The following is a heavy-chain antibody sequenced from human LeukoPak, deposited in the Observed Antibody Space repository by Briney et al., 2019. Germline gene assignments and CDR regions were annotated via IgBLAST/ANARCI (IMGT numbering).Heavy chain of an antibody. CDR2: IYYSGNT. J-gene: IGHJ3*02. Sequence: PSETLSLTCTVSGASISSDGYSWTWIRQRPGKGLEWIGYIYYSGNTNYNPSLKSRVSISVDTSKNQFSLRLSSVTAADTAVYYRAREDYESSGLDAFDIWGQGTMVTVSS. D-gene: IGHD3-22*01. CDR1: GASISSDGYS. V-gene: IGHV4-61*08. CDR3: AREDYESSGLDAFDI.